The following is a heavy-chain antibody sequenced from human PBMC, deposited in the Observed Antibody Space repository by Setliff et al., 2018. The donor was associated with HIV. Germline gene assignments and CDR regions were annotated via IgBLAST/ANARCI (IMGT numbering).Heavy chain of an antibody. CDR2: IYYSGST. CDR3: ARSDVLEFLEWSPEGCFDP. D-gene: IGHD3-3*02. V-gene: IGHV4-39*07. J-gene: IGHJ5*02. Sequence: SETLSLPCTVSGGSISSSSHYWGWIRQPPGKGLEWIGSIYYSGSTYYNPSLKSRVTISVDTSKNQFSLKVNSVSAADTAVYYCARSDVLEFLEWSPEGCFDPWGQGTLVTVSS. CDR1: GGSISSSSHY.